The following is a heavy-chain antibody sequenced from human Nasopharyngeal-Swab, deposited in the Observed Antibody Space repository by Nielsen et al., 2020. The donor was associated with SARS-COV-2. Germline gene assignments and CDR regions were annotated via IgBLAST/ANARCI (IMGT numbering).Heavy chain of an antibody. CDR2: IIPILGIA. V-gene: IGHV1-69*04. D-gene: IGHD3-10*01. CDR1: GGTFSSYA. J-gene: IGHJ3*02. Sequence: SVKVSCKASGGTFSSYAISWVRQAPGQGLEWMGRIIPILGIANYAQKFQGRVTITADKSTSTAYMELSSLRSEDTAVYYCARDSWFGELGNAFDIWGQWTMVTVSS. CDR3: ARDSWFGELGNAFDI.